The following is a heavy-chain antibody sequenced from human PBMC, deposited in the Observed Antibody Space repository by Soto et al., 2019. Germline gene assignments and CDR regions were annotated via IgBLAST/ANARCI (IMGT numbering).Heavy chain of an antibody. D-gene: IGHD5-18*01. CDR3: AASPSSYGFGLYYYYGMDV. CDR1: GFTFTSSA. Sequence: ASVKVSCKASGFTFTSSAVQWVRQARGQRLEWIGWIVVGSGNTNYAQKFQERVTITRDMSTSTAYMELSSLRSEDTAVYYCAASPSSYGFGLYYYYGMDVWGQGTTVTVSS. V-gene: IGHV1-58*01. CDR2: IVVGSGNT. J-gene: IGHJ6*02.